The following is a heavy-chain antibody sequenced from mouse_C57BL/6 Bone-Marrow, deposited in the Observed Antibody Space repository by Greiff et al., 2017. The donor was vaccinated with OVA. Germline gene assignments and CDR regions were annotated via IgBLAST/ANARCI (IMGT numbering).Heavy chain of an antibody. Sequence: QVQLQQSGPELVKPGASVKISCKASGYAFSSSWMNWVKQRPGKGLEWIGRIYPGDGDTNYNGKFKGKATLTADKSSSTAYMQLSSLTSEDSAVYFCARGDYGSSFAYWGQGTLVTVSA. CDR2: IYPGDGDT. D-gene: IGHD1-1*01. CDR3: ARGDYGSSFAY. CDR1: GYAFSSSW. V-gene: IGHV1-82*01. J-gene: IGHJ3*01.